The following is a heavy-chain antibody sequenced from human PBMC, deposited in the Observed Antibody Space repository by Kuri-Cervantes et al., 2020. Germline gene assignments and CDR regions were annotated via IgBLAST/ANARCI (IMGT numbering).Heavy chain of an antibody. Sequence: SCKASGGTFSSYAISWVRQAPGQGLEWMGGIIPIFGTANYAQKFQGRVTMTTDTSTSTAYMELRSLRSDDTAVYYCARAPYCSGGSCYYNWFDPWGQGTLVTVSS. CDR3: ARAPYCSGGSCYYNWFDP. V-gene: IGHV1-69*05. J-gene: IGHJ5*02. D-gene: IGHD2-15*01. CDR1: GGTFSSYA. CDR2: IIPIFGTA.